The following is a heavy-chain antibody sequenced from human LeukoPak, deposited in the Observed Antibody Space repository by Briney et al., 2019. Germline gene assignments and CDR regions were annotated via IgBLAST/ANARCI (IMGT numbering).Heavy chain of an antibody. CDR3: ARDIVGGAFDI. CDR1: GFTVSSNY. V-gene: IGHV3-53*01. Sequence: GGSLRLSCAASGFTVSSNYMSWVRQAPGKGLGWVSVIYSGGNTYYADSVKGRFTISRDNSKNTLYLQMNSLRAEDTAVYYCARDIVGGAFDIWGQGTMVTVSS. J-gene: IGHJ3*02. D-gene: IGHD1-26*01. CDR2: IYSGGNT.